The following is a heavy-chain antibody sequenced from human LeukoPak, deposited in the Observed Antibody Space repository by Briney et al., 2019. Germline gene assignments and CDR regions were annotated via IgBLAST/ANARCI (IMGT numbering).Heavy chain of an antibody. CDR2: IYYSGST. V-gene: IGHV4-59*01. D-gene: IGHD3-3*01. CDR3: ARTSDFWSGYYTYYYYYGMDV. Sequence: SETLSLTCTVSGGSISSYYWSWIRQPPGKGLEWIGYIYYSGSTNYNPSLKSRVTISVDTSKNQFSLKLSSVTAADTAVYYCARTSDFWSGYYTYYYYYGMDVWGQGTTVTVSS. CDR1: GGSISSYY. J-gene: IGHJ6*02.